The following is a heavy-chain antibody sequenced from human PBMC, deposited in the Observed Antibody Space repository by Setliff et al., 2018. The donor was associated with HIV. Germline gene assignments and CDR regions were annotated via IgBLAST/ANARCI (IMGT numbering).Heavy chain of an antibody. J-gene: IGHJ4*02. CDR2: IYSTGDT. Sequence: SETLSLTCSVSGGSISNFYWSWIRQPPGKGLEWVGHIYSTGDTNYNPSLKSRFTLSADTSKNQLSLSLTAVTAADTAVYYCARVRLTMIMMVDYFDQWGQGTLVTSPQ. D-gene: IGHD3-22*01. V-gene: IGHV4-4*07. CDR1: GGSISNFY. CDR3: ARVRLTMIMMVDYFDQ.